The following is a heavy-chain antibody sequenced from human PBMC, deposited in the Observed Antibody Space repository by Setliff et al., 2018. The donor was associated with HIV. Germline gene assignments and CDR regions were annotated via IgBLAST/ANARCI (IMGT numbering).Heavy chain of an antibody. V-gene: IGHV6-1*01. CDR2: TYYNSRWNY. CDR1: GDFVSSDRAA. D-gene: IGHD1-1*01. Sequence: SQTLSLTCAISGDFVSSDRAAWNWIRQSPSRGLEWLGWTYYNSRWNYDYAASVESRITITSDTSKNQLSLHLTSVTPEDTAVYYCARVFRNLPDYWGQGTLVTVSS. CDR3: ARVFRNLPDY. J-gene: IGHJ4*02.